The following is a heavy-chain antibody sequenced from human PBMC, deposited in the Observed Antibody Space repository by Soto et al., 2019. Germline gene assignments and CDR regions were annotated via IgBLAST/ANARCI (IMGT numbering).Heavy chain of an antibody. D-gene: IGHD6-13*01. CDR1: GYTFTSYA. V-gene: IGHV1-3*01. Sequence: ASVKVSCKASGYTFTSYAMHWVRQAPGQRLEWMGWINAGNGNTKYSQKFQGRVTITRDTSASTAYMELSSLRSEDTAVYYCARDSSPETYSSSWYDYWGQGTLVTVSS. CDR2: INAGNGNT. J-gene: IGHJ4*02. CDR3: ARDSSPETYSSSWYDY.